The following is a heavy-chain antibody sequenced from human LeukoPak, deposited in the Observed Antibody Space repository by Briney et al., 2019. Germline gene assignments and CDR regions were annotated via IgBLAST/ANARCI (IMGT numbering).Heavy chain of an antibody. Sequence: ASVKVSCKASGYTFTSFGISWVRQAPGQGLEWMGWISAYTGDTNCATNIEARVTMTTDISTSTAYMELRSLKSDDTAVYYCMRVASTDCDCPDYFDKWGQGTLVTVSS. CDR2: ISAYTGDT. CDR3: MRVASTDCDCPDYFDK. CDR1: GYTFTSFG. D-gene: IGHD2-21*02. J-gene: IGHJ4*02. V-gene: IGHV1-18*01.